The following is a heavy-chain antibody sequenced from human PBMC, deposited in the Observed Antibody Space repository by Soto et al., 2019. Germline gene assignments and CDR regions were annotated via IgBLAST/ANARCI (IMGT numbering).Heavy chain of an antibody. CDR2: IFSSGTT. CDR1: GDSIGSGNKY. CDR3: ARVPSPFDFYYAMDV. V-gene: IGHV4-30-4*01. Sequence: QVQLRESGPGLVMPSQTLSLTCTVSGDSIGSGNKYWSWIRQAPGKGLGWIGYIFSSGTTYYNPSLKSRLTMSLATSQNQFSLKLNSVTAADTAVYFCARVPSPFDFYYAMDVWGQGTTVTVSS. J-gene: IGHJ6*02. D-gene: IGHD3-16*01.